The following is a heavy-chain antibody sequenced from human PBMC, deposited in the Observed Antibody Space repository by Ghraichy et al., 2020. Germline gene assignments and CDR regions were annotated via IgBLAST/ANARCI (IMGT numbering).Heavy chain of an antibody. CDR3: GKEMDTRGWYSADY. Sequence: GESLNISCAASGFTFSNYAMSWFRQAPGKGLEWVSAIRGSGVKTYYAESVKGRVTVSRDNSRDSLYLQMNRLRAEDTAVYYCGKEMDTRGWYSADYWGQGTLGTVSS. CDR1: GFTFSNYA. D-gene: IGHD6-19*01. V-gene: IGHV3-23*01. J-gene: IGHJ4*02. CDR2: IRGSGVKT.